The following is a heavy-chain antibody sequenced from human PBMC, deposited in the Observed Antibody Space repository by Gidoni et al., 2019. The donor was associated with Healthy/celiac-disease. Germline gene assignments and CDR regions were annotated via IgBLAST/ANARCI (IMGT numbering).Heavy chain of an antibody. V-gene: IGHV4-31*03. CDR3: ARGSGSYPTKPVCQFDP. CDR1: GGSISSGGYY. D-gene: IGHD1-26*01. J-gene: IGHJ5*02. CDR2: IYYSGST. Sequence: QVQLQESGPGLVKPSQTLSLTCTVSGGSISSGGYYWSWIRQHPGKGLEWIGYIYYSGSTNYNPSLKSRVTISVDTSKNQFSLKLSSVTAADTAVYYCARGSGSYPTKPVCQFDPWGQGTLVTVSS.